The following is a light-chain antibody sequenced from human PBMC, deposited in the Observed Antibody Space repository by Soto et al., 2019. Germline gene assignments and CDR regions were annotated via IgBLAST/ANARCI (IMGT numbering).Light chain of an antibody. J-gene: IGKJ1*01. CDR3: QQSYSTPRT. V-gene: IGKV1-39*01. CDR1: QSISSY. CDR2: AAS. Sequence: DIQMTQSPSSLSASVGDRVTIICRASQSISSYLNWYQHKPGKAPKLLIYAASSLQSGVPSRFSGSGSGTDFTLTISSLQPEDFATYYCQQSYSTPRTFGQGTKVDIK.